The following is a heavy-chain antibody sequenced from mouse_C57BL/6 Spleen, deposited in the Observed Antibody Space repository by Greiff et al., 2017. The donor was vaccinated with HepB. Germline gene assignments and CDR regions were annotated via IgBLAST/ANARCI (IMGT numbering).Heavy chain of an antibody. CDR2: IDPENGDT. CDR3: TAYGSSHYFDY. V-gene: IGHV14-4*01. Sequence: DVKLVESGAELVRPGASVKLSCTASGFNIKDDYMHWVKQRPEQGLEWIGWIDPENGDTEYASKFQGKATITADTSSNTAYLQLSSLTSEDTAVYYCTAYGSSHYFDYWGQGTTLTVSS. D-gene: IGHD1-1*01. CDR1: GFNIKDDY. J-gene: IGHJ2*01.